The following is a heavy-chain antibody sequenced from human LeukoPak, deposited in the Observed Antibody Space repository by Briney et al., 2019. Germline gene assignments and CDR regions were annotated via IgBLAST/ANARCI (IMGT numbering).Heavy chain of an antibody. CDR2: ISYDGSNK. CDR1: GFTFSSYA. V-gene: IGHV3-30-3*01. CDR3: ASDFTRCYWGGYCGGMDV. D-gene: IGHD7-27*01. Sequence: GRSLRLSCAASGFTFSSYAMHWVRQAPGKGLEWVAVISYDGSNKYYADSVKGRFTISRDNSKNTLYLQMNSLRAEATALYYRASDFTRCYWGGYCGGMDVWGQGTTVTVSS. J-gene: IGHJ6*02.